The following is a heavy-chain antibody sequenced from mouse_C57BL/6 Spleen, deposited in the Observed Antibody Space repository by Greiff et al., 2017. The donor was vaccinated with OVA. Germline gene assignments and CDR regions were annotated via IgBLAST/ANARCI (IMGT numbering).Heavy chain of an antibody. Sequence: QVQLQQPGAELVMPGASVKLSCKASGYTFTSYWMHWVKQRPGQGLEWIGEIDPSDSYTNYNQKFKGKSTLTVDKSSSTAYMQLSSLTSEDSAVYYCARAGEAQAGDYAMDYWGQGTSVTVSS. D-gene: IGHD3-2*02. V-gene: IGHV1-69*01. CDR1: GYTFTSYW. CDR2: IDPSDSYT. CDR3: ARAGEAQAGDYAMDY. J-gene: IGHJ4*01.